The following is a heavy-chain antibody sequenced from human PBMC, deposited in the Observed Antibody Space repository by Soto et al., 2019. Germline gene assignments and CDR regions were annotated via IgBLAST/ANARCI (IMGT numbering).Heavy chain of an antibody. J-gene: IGHJ3*02. CDR2: IIPIFGTA. CDR1: GGTFSSYA. CDR3: ASGRGYSGYDPMSDAFDI. V-gene: IGHV1-69*13. D-gene: IGHD5-12*01. Sequence: GASVKVSCKASGGTFSSYAISWVRQAPGQGLEWMGGIIPIFGTANYAQKFQGRVTITADESTSTAYMELSSLRSEDTAVYYCASGRGYSGYDPMSDAFDIWGQGTMVTVSS.